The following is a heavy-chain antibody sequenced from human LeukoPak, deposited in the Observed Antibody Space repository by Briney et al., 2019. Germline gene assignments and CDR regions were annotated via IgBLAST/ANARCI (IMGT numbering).Heavy chain of an antibody. CDR2: INHSGST. V-gene: IGHV4-34*01. CDR3: ARAPNCSSTSCYVLNWFDP. CDR1: GGSFSGYY. J-gene: IGHJ5*02. Sequence: TSETLSLTCAVYGGSFSGYYWSWIRQPPGKGLEWIGEINHSGSTNYNPSLKSRVTISVDTSKNQFSLKLSSVTAADTAVYYCARAPNCSSTSCYVLNWFDPWGQGTLVTVSS. D-gene: IGHD2-2*01.